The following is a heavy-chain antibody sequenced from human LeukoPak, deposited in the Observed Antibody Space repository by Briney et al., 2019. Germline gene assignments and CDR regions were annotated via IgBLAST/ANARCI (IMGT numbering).Heavy chain of an antibody. Sequence: SQTLSLNCAISGDSVSSNSAAWNCIRPSPSRGLEWLGRTYYRSKWYNDYAVSVKSRIAINPDTSKDQFSLQLNSVTPEDTAVYYCARENSSSWYYYWGQGTLVTVSS. J-gene: IGHJ4*02. V-gene: IGHV6-1*01. CDR2: TYYRSKWYN. CDR1: GDSVSSNSAA. CDR3: ARENSSSWYYY. D-gene: IGHD6-13*01.